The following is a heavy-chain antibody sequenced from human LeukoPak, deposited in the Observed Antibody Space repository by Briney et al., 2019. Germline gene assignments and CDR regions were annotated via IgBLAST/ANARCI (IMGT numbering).Heavy chain of an antibody. CDR1: GFSVSGKF. D-gene: IGHD2-21*01. J-gene: IGHJ4*02. CDR3: ASGDGYLQPY. Sequence: GGSLRLSCAASGFSVSGKFMSWVRQAPGKGLEWVSIIHYDGKIRCAGSVGGRFTIYRDDSENTLFLQMNSLRVDDTAVYFCASGDGYLQPYWGQGTLVTVSS. CDR2: IHYDGKI. V-gene: IGHV3-53*01.